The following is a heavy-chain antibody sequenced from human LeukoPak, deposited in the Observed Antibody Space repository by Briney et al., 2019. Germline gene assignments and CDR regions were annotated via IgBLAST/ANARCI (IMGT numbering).Heavy chain of an antibody. J-gene: IGHJ3*02. Sequence: PGGSLRLSCAVSGFTFSSHGMHWVRQAPGKRLDWVAFIQYDGSNKYYADSVKGRFTISRDNSKNTLFLQMNSLRGEDTAVYYCARRRDGAQPVTIMDAFDIWGQGTVVTVSS. D-gene: IGHD3-10*01. CDR2: IQYDGSNK. V-gene: IGHV3-30*02. CDR3: ARRRDGAQPVTIMDAFDI. CDR1: GFTFSSHG.